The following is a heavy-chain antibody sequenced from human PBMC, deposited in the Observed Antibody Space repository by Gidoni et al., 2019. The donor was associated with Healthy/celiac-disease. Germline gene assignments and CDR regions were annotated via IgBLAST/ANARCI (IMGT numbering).Heavy chain of an antibody. CDR1: GGSNSSSRYY. D-gene: IGHD6-19*01. CDR3: ARALDGCIMDY. V-gene: IGHV4-39*01. Sequence: QLQLQESGPGLVKPSETMSITCPVSGGSNSSSRYYWGWIRQPPGKGLEWIGSISYRGSTYYNPSRKRRVTISGDTSKNKCSIKLSSVTAADTAVYYCARALDGCIMDYWGQGTLVTVSS. CDR2: ISYRGST. J-gene: IGHJ4*02.